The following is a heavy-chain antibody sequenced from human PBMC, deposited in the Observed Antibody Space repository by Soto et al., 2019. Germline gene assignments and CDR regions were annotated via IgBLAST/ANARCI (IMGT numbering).Heavy chain of an antibody. CDR1: GYTFTSYY. D-gene: IGHD1-26*01. J-gene: IGHJ4*02. V-gene: IGHV1-46*01. CDR2: INPSGGST. CDR3: ARDNGNIVGATDFDY. Sequence: ASVKVSCKASGYTFTSYYMHWVRQAPGQGLEWMGIINPSGGSTSYAQKFQGRVTMTRDTSTSTVYMELSSLRSEDTAVYYCARDNGNIVGATDFDYWGQGTLVTVSS.